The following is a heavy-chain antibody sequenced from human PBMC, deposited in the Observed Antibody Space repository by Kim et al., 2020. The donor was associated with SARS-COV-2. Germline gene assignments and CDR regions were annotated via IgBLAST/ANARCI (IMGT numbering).Heavy chain of an antibody. V-gene: IGHV4-34*01. D-gene: IGHD3-3*01. J-gene: IGHJ4*02. Sequence: YTQSLKSRVTLSVDTAKNQFSLKLSSVTAADTAVYYCARRNFWSGYCFDYWGQGTLVTVSS. CDR3: ARRNFWSGYCFDY.